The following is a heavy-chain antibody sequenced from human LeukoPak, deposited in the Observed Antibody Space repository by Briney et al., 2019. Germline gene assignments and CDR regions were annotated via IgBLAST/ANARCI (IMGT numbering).Heavy chain of an antibody. V-gene: IGHV1-8*01. J-gene: IGHJ6*02. D-gene: IGHD2-15*01. CDR3: ATRASPAFYYSMDV. Sequence: ASVKVSCKTSGYTFTNYDINWVRQATGQGLEWMGWMNPTSGKSGCTQKFQGRVTMTRDTSISTAYMELSSLRSEDTAVYYCATRASPAFYYSMDVWGQGTTVTVSS. CDR2: MNPTSGKS. CDR1: GYTFTNYD.